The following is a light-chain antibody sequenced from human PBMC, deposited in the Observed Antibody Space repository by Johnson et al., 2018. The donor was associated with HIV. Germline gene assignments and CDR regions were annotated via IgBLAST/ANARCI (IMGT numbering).Light chain of an antibody. Sequence: SVLTQPPSVSAAPGQKVTISCSGGSSNIGSTYVSWYQQVPGTAPKLLIYENNKRPSGIPDRFSGSKSGTSATLDIIGLQTGDEADYYCGTWDRGLSAGGFFGTGTKVTVL. J-gene: IGLJ1*01. V-gene: IGLV1-51*02. CDR1: SSNIGSTY. CDR3: GTWDRGLSAGGF. CDR2: ENN.